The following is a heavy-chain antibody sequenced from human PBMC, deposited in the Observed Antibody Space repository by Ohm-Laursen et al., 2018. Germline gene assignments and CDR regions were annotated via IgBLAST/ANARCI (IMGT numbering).Heavy chain of an antibody. J-gene: IGHJ6*02. CDR1: GASLSGYY. V-gene: IGHV4-59*07. Sequence: SDTLSLTCTVSGASLSGYYWNWIRQPPGKGLEWIGYIYSSGSTKYNPSIRSRVTMSADTSKNQFSLRLTSVTAADTAVYFCARGGGYDANSGSTYYYGLDVWGQGTTVTVSS. D-gene: IGHD5-12*01. CDR2: IYSSGST. CDR3: ARGGGYDANSGSTYYYGLDV.